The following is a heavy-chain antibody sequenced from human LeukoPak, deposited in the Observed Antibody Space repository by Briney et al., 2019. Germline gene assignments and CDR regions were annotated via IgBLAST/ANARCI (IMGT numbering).Heavy chain of an antibody. J-gene: IGHJ4*02. CDR2: ISSSSSYI. Sequence: GGSLRLSCAASGLTFSSYSMNWVRQAPGKGLEWVSSISSSSSYIYYADSVKGRFTISRDNAKNSLYLQMNSLRAEDTAVYYCARDRPYDFWSGYYGDLDFDYWGQGTLVTVSS. CDR1: GLTFSSYS. CDR3: ARDRPYDFWSGYYGDLDFDY. D-gene: IGHD3-3*01. V-gene: IGHV3-21*01.